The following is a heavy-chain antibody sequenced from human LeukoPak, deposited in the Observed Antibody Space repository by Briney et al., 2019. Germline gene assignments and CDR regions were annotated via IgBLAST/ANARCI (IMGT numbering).Heavy chain of an antibody. CDR3: ARDLRFGVVSTWFDP. J-gene: IGHJ5*02. Sequence: GASVSVSCKASGYTFTIYYMHWVRQAPGQGLEWMGIINPSGGSTSYAQKFQGRVTMTRDTSTSTVYMELSSLRSEDTAVYYCARDLRFGVVSTWFDPWGQGTLVTVSS. D-gene: IGHD3-3*01. CDR2: INPSGGST. V-gene: IGHV1-46*01. CDR1: GYTFTIYY.